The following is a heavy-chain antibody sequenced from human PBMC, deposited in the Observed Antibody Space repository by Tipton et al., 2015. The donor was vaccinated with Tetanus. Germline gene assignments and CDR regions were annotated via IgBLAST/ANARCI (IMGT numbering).Heavy chain of an antibody. CDR2: IYHTGAA. Sequence: GEALVRGGYYWTWIRHLPGKGLEWIGYIYHTGAAHYNPSLKSRVTLSVDMSKNQFCLKMTSMTAADTAVYFCARDFGSNHNWFDPWGQGTPVTVSS. V-gene: IGHV4-31*02. J-gene: IGHJ5*02. CDR1: GEALVRGGYY. CDR3: ARDFGSNHNWFDP. D-gene: IGHD6-13*01.